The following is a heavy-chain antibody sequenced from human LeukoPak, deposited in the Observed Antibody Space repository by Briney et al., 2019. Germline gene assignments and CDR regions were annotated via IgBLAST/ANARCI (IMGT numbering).Heavy chain of an antibody. CDR2: INSDGSST. J-gene: IGHJ4*02. Sequence: PGGSLRLSCAASGFPFSSYWMHWVRQAPGKGLVWVSRINSDGSSTSYADSVKGRFTISRDNAKNTLYLQMNSLRAEDTAVYYCARDPYSSGWYGHFDYWGQGTLVTVSS. D-gene: IGHD6-19*01. CDR1: GFPFSSYW. V-gene: IGHV3-74*01. CDR3: ARDPYSSGWYGHFDY.